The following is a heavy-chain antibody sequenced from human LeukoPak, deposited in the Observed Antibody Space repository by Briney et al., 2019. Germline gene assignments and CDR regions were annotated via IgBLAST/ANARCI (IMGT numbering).Heavy chain of an antibody. CDR3: YFDY. D-gene: IGHD5-24*01. Sequence: SETLSLPCSVSGGSITSAYGSGVRQPPGKGLEWIGYISYRGSTNYNPSLKSRVTMSLDTSKNLFSLNLYYWARGVRWLQLCYFDYWGQGTLVTVSS. CDR2: ISYRGST. CDR1: GGSITSAY. J-gene: IGHJ4*02. V-gene: IGHV4-59*01.